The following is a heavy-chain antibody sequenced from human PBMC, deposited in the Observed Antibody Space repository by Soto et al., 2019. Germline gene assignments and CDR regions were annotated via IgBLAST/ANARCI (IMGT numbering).Heavy chain of an antibody. CDR3: ARDQGRTVTTLLQH. CDR1: GFTFGDYA. J-gene: IGHJ1*01. CDR2: ISGDGSAT. V-gene: IGHV3-64*02. Sequence: GGSLRLSCAVSGFTFGDYAMHWVRQAPGKRLEYVSAISGDGSATYYADSVKGRFTISRDNSMNTLYLQMGSLRAEDMALYYCARDQGRTVTTLLQHWGQGTLVTVSS. D-gene: IGHD4-17*01.